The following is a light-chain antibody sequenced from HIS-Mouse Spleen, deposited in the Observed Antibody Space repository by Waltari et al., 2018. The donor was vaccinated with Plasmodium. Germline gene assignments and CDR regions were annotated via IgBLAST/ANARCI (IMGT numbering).Light chain of an antibody. V-gene: IGLV2-8*01. CDR3: SSYAGSNNLCV. CDR2: EVS. Sequence: QSALTQPPSASGSPGQSVPISCTGTSRDVGGYNYVSLSQQHPGKAPKLLSCEVSTGPSGVPCRVSGYKCGNTASLTVYGLQAEDEADYYCSSYAGSNNLCVFGTGTKVTVL. CDR1: SRDVGGYNY. J-gene: IGLJ1*01.